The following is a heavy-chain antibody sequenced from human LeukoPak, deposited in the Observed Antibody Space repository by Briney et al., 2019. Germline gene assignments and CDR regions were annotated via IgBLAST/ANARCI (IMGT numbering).Heavy chain of an antibody. V-gene: IGHV4-34*01. Sequence: SETLSLTCAVYGGSFSGYYWSWIRQPPGKGLEWFGEINHSGSTNYNPSLKSRVTISVDTSKNQFSLKLSSVTAADTAVYYCARWRYYDSSGYSQTFDYWGQGTLVTVSS. CDR3: ARWRYYDSSGYSQTFDY. J-gene: IGHJ4*02. CDR2: INHSGST. CDR1: GGSFSGYY. D-gene: IGHD3-22*01.